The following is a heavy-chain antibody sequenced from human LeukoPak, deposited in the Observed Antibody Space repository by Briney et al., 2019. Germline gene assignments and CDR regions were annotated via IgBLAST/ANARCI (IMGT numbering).Heavy chain of an antibody. CDR3: AKDIGMATIIVGFDY. CDR1: GFTFDDYA. D-gene: IGHD5-24*01. J-gene: IGHJ4*02. V-gene: IGHV3-9*01. CDR2: VSWNSGSI. Sequence: GGSLRLSCAASGFTFDDYAMHWVRQAPGKGLEWVSGVSWNSGSIAYADPVKGRFTISRDNAKNSLYLQMNSLRAEDTALYYCAKDIGMATIIVGFDYWGQGTLVTVSS.